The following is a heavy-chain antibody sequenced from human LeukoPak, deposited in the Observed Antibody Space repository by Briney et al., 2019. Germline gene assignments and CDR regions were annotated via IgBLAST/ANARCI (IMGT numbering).Heavy chain of an antibody. Sequence: PGGSLRLSCAASGFTFSSYAMRWVRQAPGKGLEWVAVISYDGSNKYYADSVKGRFTISRDNSKNTLYLQMNSLRAEDTAVYYCAREGDLGYCSSTSCYEFDYWGQGTLVTVSS. CDR3: AREGDLGYCSSTSCYEFDY. CDR2: ISYDGSNK. J-gene: IGHJ4*02. CDR1: GFTFSSYA. V-gene: IGHV3-30*04. D-gene: IGHD2-2*01.